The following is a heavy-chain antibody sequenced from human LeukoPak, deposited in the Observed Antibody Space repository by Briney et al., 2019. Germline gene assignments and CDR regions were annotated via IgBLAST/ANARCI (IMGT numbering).Heavy chain of an antibody. D-gene: IGHD4-23*01. CDR3: AREQGYGGNFGGSGASYGGY. V-gene: IGHV1-69*04. J-gene: IGHJ4*02. CDR1: GRTFSSYT. CDR2: IIPILGIA. Sequence: SVKVSCKASGRTFSSYTISWVRQAPGQGLEWMGRIIPILGIANYAQKFQGRVTITADKSTSTAYMELRRLSSEETDVYYCAREQGYGGNFGGSGASYGGYWGQGTLVTVSS.